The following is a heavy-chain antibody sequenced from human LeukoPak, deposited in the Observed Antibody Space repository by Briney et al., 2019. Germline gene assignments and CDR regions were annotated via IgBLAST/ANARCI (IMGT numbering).Heavy chain of an antibody. J-gene: IGHJ4*02. CDR2: ISSSGSTI. Sequence: PGGSVRLSCAASGFTFSSYEMNWIRQASGKGLEWVSYISSSGSTIYYADSVKGRFTISRDNAKNSLYLQMNRMRAEDTAVYYCARSTSFAAAAFDYWGQGTLVTVSS. V-gene: IGHV3-48*03. D-gene: IGHD6-13*01. CDR1: GFTFSSYE. CDR3: ARSTSFAAAAFDY.